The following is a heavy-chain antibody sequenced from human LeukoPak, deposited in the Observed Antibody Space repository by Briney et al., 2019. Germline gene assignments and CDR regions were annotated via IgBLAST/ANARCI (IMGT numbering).Heavy chain of an antibody. J-gene: IGHJ4*02. CDR2: ISAYNGNT. Sequence: GASVKVSCKASGYTFTSYGISWVRQAPGQGLEWMGWISAYNGNTNYAQKLQGRVTITADKSTSTAYMELSSLRSEDTAVYYCARETTVTTGKFDYWGQGTLVTVSS. CDR3: ARETTVTTGKFDY. V-gene: IGHV1-18*01. CDR1: GYTFTSYG. D-gene: IGHD4-17*01.